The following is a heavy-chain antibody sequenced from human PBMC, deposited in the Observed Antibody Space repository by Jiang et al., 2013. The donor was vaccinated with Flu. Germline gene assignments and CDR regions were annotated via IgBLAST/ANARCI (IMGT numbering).Heavy chain of an antibody. CDR1: GGSISSYY. V-gene: IGHV4-59*08. J-gene: IGHJ3*02. D-gene: IGHD4/OR15-4a*01. CDR2: IYYSGST. CDR3: ARHVLDDFGTNAFDI. Sequence: GLVKPSQTLSLTCTVSGGSISSYYWSWIRQPPGKGLEWIGYIYYSGSTNYNPSLKSRVTISVDTSKNQFSLKLSSVTAADTAVYYCARHVLDDFGTNAFDIWGQGTMVTVSS.